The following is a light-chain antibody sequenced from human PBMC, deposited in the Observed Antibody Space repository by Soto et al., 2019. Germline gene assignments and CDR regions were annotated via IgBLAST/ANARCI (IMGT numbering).Light chain of an antibody. J-gene: IGLJ1*01. CDR2: DTN. V-gene: IGLV1-40*01. Sequence: QSGLTQPPSVSGAPGRRVTISCTGSSSKIGAGFDVRWYQKLPGTAPKRPIYDTNTRPSGAPARFSGSKSGTSASLAITGLQAEDEADYYCQSYDSSLSALYVYGTGTQVTV. CDR1: SSKIGAGFD. CDR3: QSYDSSLSALYV.